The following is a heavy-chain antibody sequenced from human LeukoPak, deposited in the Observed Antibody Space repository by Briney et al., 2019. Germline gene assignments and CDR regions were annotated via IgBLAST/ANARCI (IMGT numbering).Heavy chain of an antibody. D-gene: IGHD3-3*01. CDR1: GFTFSEYA. Sequence: PGRSLRLTCAASGFTFSEYAMHWVRQAPGEGLEKVSDISYDGRQKYYGDSVKGRVTVSRDNPKNTLYLQMNSLRDDDTAVYYCARVFLERLTSGYFDNWGQGALVTVSP. V-gene: IGHV3-30*04. CDR3: ARVFLERLTSGYFDN. J-gene: IGHJ4*02. CDR2: ISYDGRQK.